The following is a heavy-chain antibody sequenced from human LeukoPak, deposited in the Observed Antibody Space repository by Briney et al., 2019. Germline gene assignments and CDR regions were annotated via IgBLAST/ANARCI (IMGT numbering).Heavy chain of an antibody. CDR3: ARVIPYYYYMDV. J-gene: IGHJ6*03. CDR2: IYSGGST. Sequence: GGSLRLSCAASGFTVSSNYMSWVRQAPGKGLEWVSGIYSGGSTYYADSVKGRFTISRDNSKNTLYLQMNSLRAEDTAVYYCARVIPYYYYMDVWGKGTTVTVSS. V-gene: IGHV3-53*01. D-gene: IGHD3-16*02. CDR1: GFTVSSNY.